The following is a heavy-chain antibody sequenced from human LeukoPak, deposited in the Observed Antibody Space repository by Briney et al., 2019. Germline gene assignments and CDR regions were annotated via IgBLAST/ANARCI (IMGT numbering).Heavy chain of an antibody. CDR1: GGSISSYY. V-gene: IGHV4-59*08. J-gene: IGHJ4*02. CDR2: IYYSGST. D-gene: IGHD1-26*01. Sequence: SSETLSLTCTVSGGSISSYYWSWIRQPPGKGLEWIGYIYYSGSTNYNPSLKSRVTISVDTSKNQFSLKLSSVTAADTAVYYCASQMGATLDYWGQGTLVTVSS. CDR3: ASQMGATLDY.